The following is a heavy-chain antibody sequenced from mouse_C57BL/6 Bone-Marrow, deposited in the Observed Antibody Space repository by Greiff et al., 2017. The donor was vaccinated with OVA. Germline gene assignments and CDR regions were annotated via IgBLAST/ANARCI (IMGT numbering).Heavy chain of an antibody. CDR2: ISDGGSYT. CDR1: GFTFSSYA. CDR3: ARIYSYYYVDY. J-gene: IGHJ2*01. V-gene: IGHV5-4*03. Sequence: EVKVVESGGGLVKPGGSLKLSCAASGFTFSSYAMSWVRQTPEKRLEWVATISDGGSYTYYPDNVKGRFTISRDNAKNNLYLQMSHLKSEDTAMYYCARIYSYYYVDYWGQGTTLTVSS. D-gene: IGHD2-12*01.